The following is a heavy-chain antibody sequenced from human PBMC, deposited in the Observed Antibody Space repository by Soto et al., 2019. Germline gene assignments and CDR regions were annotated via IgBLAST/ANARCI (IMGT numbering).Heavy chain of an antibody. CDR2: VYHVGST. Sequence: SETLSLTCFVSGDSISSTRWWSWVRQPPGKGLEWIGEVYHVGSTNYNPSLKSRVTILIDKSKNEFSLKLTSVTAADTAIYYCARDRGLAYSNAFDFWGQGXLVTVSS. V-gene: IGHV4-4*02. CDR1: GDSISSTRW. CDR3: ARDRGLAYSNAFDF. J-gene: IGHJ4*02. D-gene: IGHD4-4*01.